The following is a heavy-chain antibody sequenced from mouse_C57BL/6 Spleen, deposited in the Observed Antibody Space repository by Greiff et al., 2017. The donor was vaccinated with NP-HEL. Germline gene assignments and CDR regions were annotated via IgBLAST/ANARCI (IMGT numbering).Heavy chain of an antibody. Sequence: VQLQQPGAELVKPGASVKMSCKASGYTFTSYWITWVKQRPGQGLEWIGDIYPGSGSTNYNEKFKSKATLTVDTSSSTAYMQLSSLTSEDSAVYYCARSGYYGNYGYFDVWGTGTTVTVSS. V-gene: IGHV1-55*01. J-gene: IGHJ1*03. CDR1: GYTFTSYW. CDR2: IYPGSGST. CDR3: ARSGYYGNYGYFDV. D-gene: IGHD2-1*01.